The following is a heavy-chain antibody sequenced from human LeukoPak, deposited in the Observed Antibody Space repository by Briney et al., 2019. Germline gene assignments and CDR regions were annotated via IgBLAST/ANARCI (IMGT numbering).Heavy chain of an antibody. CDR1: GYTFTSYG. CDR2: ISAYNGNT. Sequence: ASVKVSCKASGYTFTSYGISWVRQAPGQGLEWMGWISAYNGNTNYAQKLQGRVTMTTDTSTSTAYMELRSLRSDDTAVYYCARGGLRLGELSPTPDYWGQGTLVTVSS. V-gene: IGHV1-18*01. CDR3: ARGGLRLGELSPTPDY. D-gene: IGHD3-16*02. J-gene: IGHJ4*02.